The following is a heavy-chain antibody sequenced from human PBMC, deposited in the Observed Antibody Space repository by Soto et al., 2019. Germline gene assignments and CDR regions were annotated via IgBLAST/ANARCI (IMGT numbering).Heavy chain of an antibody. J-gene: IGHJ6*02. CDR3: TRLAEWDYYYGMDV. CDR2: IRSKADSYAT. D-gene: IGHD2-8*01. Sequence: EVQLVESGGGLVQPGGSLKLSCAASGFTFSGSAMHWVRQASGKGLEWVGRIRSKADSYATAYAASVKGRFTISRDDSKNTAYLLMNSLKTEDTAVYYCTRLAEWDYYYGMDVWGQGTTGTVSS. V-gene: IGHV3-73*02. CDR1: GFTFSGSA.